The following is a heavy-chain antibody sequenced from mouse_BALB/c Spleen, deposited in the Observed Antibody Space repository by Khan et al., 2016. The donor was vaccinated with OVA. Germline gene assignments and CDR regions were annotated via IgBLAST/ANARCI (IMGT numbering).Heavy chain of an antibody. CDR3: VRSGYGSFAY. CDR2: IYPHNGDT. J-gene: IGHJ3*01. CDR1: GYTFTDYI. V-gene: IGHV1S29*02. Sequence: VRLQQSGPELVKTGASVKISCRASGYTFTDYIMDWLKQSHGKSLEWIGYIYPHNGDTGYNQKFKTKVTLTVDTSSSTASMELRSLTSEDSAVYYCVRSGYGSFAYWGQGTLVTVSA. D-gene: IGHD1-2*01.